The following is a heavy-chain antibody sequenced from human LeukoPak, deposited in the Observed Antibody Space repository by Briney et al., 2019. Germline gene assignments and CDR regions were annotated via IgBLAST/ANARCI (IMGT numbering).Heavy chain of an antibody. V-gene: IGHV4-30-4*01. D-gene: IGHD3-22*01. CDR2: IYHSGST. Sequence: SETLSLTCTVSGVSISSGDYYWSWIRQPPGKGLEWIGYIYHSGSTHFNPSLKSRVTISVDTSKNQFSLKLSSVTAADTAVYFCARGPDSGGYYYFDYWGQGTLVTVSS. CDR3: ARGPDSGGYYYFDY. J-gene: IGHJ4*02. CDR1: GVSISSGDYY.